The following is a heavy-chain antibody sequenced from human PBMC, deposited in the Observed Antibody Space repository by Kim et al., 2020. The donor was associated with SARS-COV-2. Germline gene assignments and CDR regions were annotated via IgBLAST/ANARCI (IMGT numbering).Heavy chain of an antibody. CDR2: IDPSDSYS. CDR3: ASTEKLERRHWFDP. Sequence: GESLKISCKGSGYSFTSYWISWVRQMPGKGLEWMGRIDPSDSYSNYSPSFQGHVTISADKSISTAYLQWSSLKASDTAMYYCASTEKLERRHWFDPWGQGTLVTVSS. J-gene: IGHJ5*02. V-gene: IGHV5-10-1*01. CDR1: GYSFTSYW. D-gene: IGHD1-1*01.